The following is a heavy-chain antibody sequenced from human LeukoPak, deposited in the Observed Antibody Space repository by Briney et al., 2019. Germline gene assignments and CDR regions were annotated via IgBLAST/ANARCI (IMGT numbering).Heavy chain of an antibody. J-gene: IGHJ4*02. V-gene: IGHV2-5*02. CDR3: AHRQQQWFGEYPPDPYFDY. D-gene: IGHD3-10*01. CDR1: GFSLSTSGAG. Sequence: SGPTLLNPTQTLTLTCTFSGFSLSTSGAGVGWIRQAPGKALEWLALIYWDDDKRYSPSLKSRLTITKDTSINQVVLTMTNMDTVHTATYYCAHRQQQWFGEYPPDPYFDYWGQGTLVTVSS. CDR2: IYWDDDK.